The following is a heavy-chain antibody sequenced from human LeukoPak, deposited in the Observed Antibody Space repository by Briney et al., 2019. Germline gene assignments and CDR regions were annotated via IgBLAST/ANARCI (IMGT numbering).Heavy chain of an antibody. Sequence: PGRSLRLSCAASGFTFSSYGMHWVRQAPGKGLEWVSSISSSSSYIYYADSVKGRFTISRDNAKNSLYLQMNSLRAEDTAVYYCARGSTAMVNWGQGTLVTASS. V-gene: IGHV3-21*01. CDR2: ISSSSSYI. CDR3: ARGSTAMVN. D-gene: IGHD5-18*01. J-gene: IGHJ4*02. CDR1: GFTFSSYG.